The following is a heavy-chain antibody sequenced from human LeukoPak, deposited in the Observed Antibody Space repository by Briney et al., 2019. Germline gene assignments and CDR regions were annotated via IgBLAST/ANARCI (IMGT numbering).Heavy chain of an antibody. J-gene: IGHJ6*03. D-gene: IGHD2-21*02. Sequence: GGSLTLSCSASSFSITTKSMTWVRQAPGKGLECVSIIYRGEVTAYRDSVRGRFTISRDSGTNTLFLQMDNLRVDDTAVYYCARVVAAIALRDYHYVDVWGKGTTVTVS. CDR1: SFSITTKS. CDR3: ARVVAAIALRDYHYVDV. CDR2: IYRGEVT. V-gene: IGHV3-53*01.